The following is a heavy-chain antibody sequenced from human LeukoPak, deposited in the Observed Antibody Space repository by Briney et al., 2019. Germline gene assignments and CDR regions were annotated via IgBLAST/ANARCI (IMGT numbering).Heavy chain of an antibody. CDR2: IIPILGIA. CDR3: ARDHDYGGNSSFDY. V-gene: IGHV1-69*04. D-gene: IGHD4-23*01. CDR1: GGTFSSYA. J-gene: IGHJ4*02. Sequence: ASVKVSCKASGGTFSSYAISWVRQAPGQGLEWMGRIIPILGIANYAQKFQGRVTITADKSTSTAYMELSSLRSEDTAVYYCARDHDYGGNSSFDYWGQGTLVTVSS.